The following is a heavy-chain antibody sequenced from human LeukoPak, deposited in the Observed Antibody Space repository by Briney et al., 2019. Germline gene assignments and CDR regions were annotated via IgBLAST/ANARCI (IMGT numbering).Heavy chain of an antibody. CDR3: VTGQWLVPVSY. V-gene: IGHV4-34*01. Sequence: SETLSLTCVVNGGSFRGNYWSWIRQPPGKGLGWIGEINHSGSTNYNLSLKSRVTISVDTSKNQFSLKLSSVTAADTAVYYCVTGQWLVPVSYWGQGTLVTVSS. J-gene: IGHJ4*02. CDR2: INHSGST. CDR1: GGSFRGNY. D-gene: IGHD6-19*01.